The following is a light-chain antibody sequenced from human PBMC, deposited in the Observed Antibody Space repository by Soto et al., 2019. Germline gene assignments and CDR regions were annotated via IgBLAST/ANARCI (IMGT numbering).Light chain of an antibody. Sequence: QSALTQPASVSESPGQSITISCTGTSSDVGSYNFVSWYQHHPDKAPKLILYEVGNRPSGVSDRFSGSKSGNTASLTISGLQAEDEAEYYCSSYTGLTTLVFGGGTKLTVL. CDR1: SSDVGSYNF. CDR2: EVG. V-gene: IGLV2-14*01. J-gene: IGLJ2*01. CDR3: SSYTGLTTLV.